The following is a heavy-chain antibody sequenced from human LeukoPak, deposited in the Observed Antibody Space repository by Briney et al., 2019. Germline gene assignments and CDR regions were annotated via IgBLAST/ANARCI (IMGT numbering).Heavy chain of an antibody. Sequence: GGSLRLSCTASGFTFGDYAMSWVRQAPGKGLEWVGFIRSKAYGGTTEYAASVKGRFTISRDDSKSIAYLQMNSLKTEDTAVYYCTNRSWWFDPWGQGTLVTVSS. D-gene: IGHD3-10*01. V-gene: IGHV3-49*04. J-gene: IGHJ5*02. CDR1: GFTFGDYA. CDR3: TNRSWWFDP. CDR2: IRSKAYGGTT.